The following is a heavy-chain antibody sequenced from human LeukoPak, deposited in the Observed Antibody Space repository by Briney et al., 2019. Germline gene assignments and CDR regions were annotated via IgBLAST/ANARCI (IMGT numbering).Heavy chain of an antibody. CDR3: PRDYSSLEY. J-gene: IGHJ4*02. V-gene: IGHV4-59*01. D-gene: IGHD3-22*01. CDR1: GGSISGYY. Sequence: SETLSLTCTVSGGSISGYYWHWIGQPPGRGLEWIGYINYSGSTDYKPSLKSRLTLPVDTSNHPFSLNLRSVTAADTALYYSPRDYSSLEYWGRGILVAHCS. CDR2: INYSGST.